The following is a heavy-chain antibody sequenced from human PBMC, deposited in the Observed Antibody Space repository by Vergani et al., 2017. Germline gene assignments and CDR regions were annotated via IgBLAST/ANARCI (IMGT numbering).Heavy chain of an antibody. D-gene: IGHD3-16*01. V-gene: IGHV3-30*18. Sequence: QVQLVESGGGVVQPGRSLRLSCAASGFTFSSYGMHWVRQAPGKGLEWVVVISYDGSNKYYADSVKGRFTISRDNSKNTLYLQMNSLRAEDTAVYYCAKGGRGYYYMDVWGKGTTVTVSS. J-gene: IGHJ6*03. CDR2: ISYDGSNK. CDR3: AKGGRGYYYMDV. CDR1: GFTFSSYG.